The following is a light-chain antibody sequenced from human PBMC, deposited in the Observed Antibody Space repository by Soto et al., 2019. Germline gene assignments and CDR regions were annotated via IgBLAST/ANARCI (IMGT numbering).Light chain of an antibody. Sequence: DIQMTQSPSSLSASVGDRVTITCRASQSISSYLNWYQQKPGKAPKLLIYAASSLQSGVPSRFSGSGSGTEFTLTISSLQPDDFATYCCQQANSFPYTFGQGTKVDIK. CDR3: QQANSFPYT. CDR2: AAS. J-gene: IGKJ2*01. V-gene: IGKV1-39*01. CDR1: QSISSY.